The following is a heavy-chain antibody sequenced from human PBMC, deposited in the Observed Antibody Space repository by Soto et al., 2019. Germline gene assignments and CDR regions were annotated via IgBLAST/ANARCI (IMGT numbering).Heavy chain of an antibody. D-gene: IGHD3-10*01. CDR1: GGTLSNYA. J-gene: IGHJ6*04. Sequence: QVQLVQSGAEVKKPGSSVKVSCKASGGTLSNYALSWVRQAPGQGLEWVGGIIPIFGTSNYAQKFQGRLTVTADESTSTAYMELSSLTSEDTAVYYWARGVRTGFYGMDVWGKGTTVTVSS. CDR3: ARGVRTGFYGMDV. V-gene: IGHV1-69*01. CDR2: IIPIFGTS.